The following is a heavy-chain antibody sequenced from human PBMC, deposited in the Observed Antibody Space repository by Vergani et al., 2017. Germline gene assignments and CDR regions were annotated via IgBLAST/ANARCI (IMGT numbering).Heavy chain of an antibody. CDR1: GFTFSSYW. D-gene: IGHD3-10*01. Sequence: EVQLVESGGGLVQPGGSLRLSCAASGFTFSSYWMSWVRQAPGKGLEWVSSISSSSSYIYYADSVKGRFTISRDNAKNSLYLQMNSLRAEDTAVYYCARGQSRVPDYWGQGTLVTVSS. J-gene: IGHJ4*02. CDR3: ARGQSRVPDY. CDR2: ISSSSSYI. V-gene: IGHV3-21*01.